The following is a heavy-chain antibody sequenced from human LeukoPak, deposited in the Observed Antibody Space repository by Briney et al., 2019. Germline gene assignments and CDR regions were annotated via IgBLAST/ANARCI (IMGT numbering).Heavy chain of an antibody. D-gene: IGHD3-22*01. CDR1: GFTFSSYW. CDR2: IKQDGSEK. CDR3: AKIDASSGYWDAFDI. Sequence: GGSLRLSCAASGFTFSSYWMTWVRQAPGKGLEWVANIKQDGSEKYYVDSVKGRFTISRDNAKNSLYLQMNSLRAEDTAVYYCAKIDASSGYWDAFDIWGQGTMVTVSS. V-gene: IGHV3-7*01. J-gene: IGHJ3*02.